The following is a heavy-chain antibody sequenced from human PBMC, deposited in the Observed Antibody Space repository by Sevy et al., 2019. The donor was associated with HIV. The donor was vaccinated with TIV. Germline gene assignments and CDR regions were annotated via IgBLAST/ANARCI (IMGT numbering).Heavy chain of an antibody. CDR1: GFIFSSFG. CDR2: IRYDGSKK. J-gene: IGHJ3*01. Sequence: GESLKISCAASGFIFSSFGMHWVRQTPGKGLEWVAFIRYDGSKKYYADSVKGRFTISRDNSKDTLYLQMNSLRAEDTAVYYCAKVDVLGYCSSTSCVAWGQGTKVTVSS. V-gene: IGHV3-30*02. D-gene: IGHD2-2*03. CDR3: AKVDVLGYCSSTSCVA.